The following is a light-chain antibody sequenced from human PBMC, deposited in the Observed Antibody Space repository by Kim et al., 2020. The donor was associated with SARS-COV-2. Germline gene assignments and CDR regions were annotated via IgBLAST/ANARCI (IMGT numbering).Light chain of an antibody. CDR1: SANSGSNT. CDR3: AAWDDSLNGYV. CDR2: SNN. J-gene: IGLJ1*01. V-gene: IGLV1-44*01. Sequence: GERVTVPCDGSSANSGSNTLNGSRRLPGTAPKLLIYSNNQRPSGVPDRFSGSRSGTSASLAISGLQSEDEADYYCAAWDDSLNGYVFGTGTKVTVL.